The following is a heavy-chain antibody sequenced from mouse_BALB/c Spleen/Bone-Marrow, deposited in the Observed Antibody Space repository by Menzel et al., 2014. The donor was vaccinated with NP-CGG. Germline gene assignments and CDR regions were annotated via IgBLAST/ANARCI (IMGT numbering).Heavy chain of an antibody. J-gene: IGHJ2*01. CDR2: IFPYNGGA. CDR1: GYTFTDYN. Sequence: VQLQQSGPELVKPGASVKISCKASGYTFTDYNMHWVKLSHGKSLEWIGYIFPYNGGADYDQKFRSRATLTVDTSSTTAYMELSRMKYEDSAVYEGARAEKYDPHFDYWGQGTTLTVSS. D-gene: IGHD2-14*01. CDR3: ARAEKYDPHFDY. V-gene: IGHV1S29*02.